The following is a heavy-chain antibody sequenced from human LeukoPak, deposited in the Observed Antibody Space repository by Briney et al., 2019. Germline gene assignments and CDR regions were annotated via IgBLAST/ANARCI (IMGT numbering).Heavy chain of an antibody. V-gene: IGHV3-23*01. CDR1: GFTFSSYA. CDR3: AKDTTITMIVVVTPDAFDI. CDR2: ISGSGGST. D-gene: IGHD3-22*01. Sequence: GGSLRLSCAASGFTFSSYAMSWVRQAPGKGLEWVSAISGSGGSTYYADSVKGRFTISRDNSKNTLYLQMNSLRAEDTAVYYCAKDTTITMIVVVTPDAFDIWGQGTMVTVSS. J-gene: IGHJ3*02.